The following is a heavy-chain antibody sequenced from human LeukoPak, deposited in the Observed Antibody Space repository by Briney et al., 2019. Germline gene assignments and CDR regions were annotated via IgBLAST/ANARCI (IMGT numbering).Heavy chain of an antibody. Sequence: GGSLRLSCAASGFTFSNAWMSWVRQAPGKGLEWVGRIKSKTDGGITDYAAPVKGRFTISREDSKNTLYLQMNSLKTEDTAVYYCTTAPPQIVDWGQGTLVTVSS. CDR1: GFTFSNAW. V-gene: IGHV3-15*01. J-gene: IGHJ4*02. CDR2: IKSKTDGGIT. D-gene: IGHD2-15*01. CDR3: TTAPPQIVD.